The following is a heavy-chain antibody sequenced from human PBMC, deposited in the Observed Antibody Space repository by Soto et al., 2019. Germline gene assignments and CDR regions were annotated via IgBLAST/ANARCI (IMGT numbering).Heavy chain of an antibody. CDR1: GFTVSSNY. D-gene: IGHD2-15*01. Sequence: EVQLVETGGGLIQPGGSLRLSCAASGFTVSSNYMSWVRQAPGKGLEWVSVIYSGGSTYYADSVKGRFTISRDNSKNTQYLQMNSLRADDTAVYYCRVGYYYYGMDVWGQGTTVTVSS. J-gene: IGHJ6*02. CDR2: IYSGGST. CDR3: RVGYYYYGMDV. V-gene: IGHV3-53*02.